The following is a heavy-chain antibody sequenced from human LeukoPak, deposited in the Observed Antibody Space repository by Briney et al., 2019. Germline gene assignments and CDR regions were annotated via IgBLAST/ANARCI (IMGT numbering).Heavy chain of an antibody. J-gene: IGHJ6*04. Sequence: ASVKVSCKASGYTFTSYAISWVRQAPGQGLEWMGWISAYNGNTNYAQKLQGRVTMTTDTSTSTAYMELRSLRSEDTAVYYCARAVLLWFGECQNYGMDVWGKGTTVTVSS. CDR1: GYTFTSYA. D-gene: IGHD3-10*01. CDR3: ARAVLLWFGECQNYGMDV. V-gene: IGHV1-18*04. CDR2: ISAYNGNT.